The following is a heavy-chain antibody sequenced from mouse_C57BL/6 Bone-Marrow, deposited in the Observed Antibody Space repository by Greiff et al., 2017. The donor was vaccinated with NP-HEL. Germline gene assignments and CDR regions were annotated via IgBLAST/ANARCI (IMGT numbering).Heavy chain of an antibody. V-gene: IGHV5-4*03. Sequence: DVMLVESGGGLVKPGGSLKLSCAASGFTFSSYAMSWVRQTPEKRLEWVATISDGGSYTYYPDNVKGRFTISRDNAKNNLYLQMSHLKSEDTAMYYVARVGYYGSSYDYWGQGTTLTVSS. CDR3: ARVGYYGSSYDY. J-gene: IGHJ2*01. D-gene: IGHD1-1*01. CDR1: GFTFSSYA. CDR2: ISDGGSYT.